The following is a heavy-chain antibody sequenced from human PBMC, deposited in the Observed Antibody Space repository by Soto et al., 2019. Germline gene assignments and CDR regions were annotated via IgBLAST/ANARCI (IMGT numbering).Heavy chain of an antibody. CDR2: IAYEGSNK. CDR3: ARYSGKYQGPIDY. J-gene: IGHJ4*02. D-gene: IGHD1-26*01. Sequence: GGSLRLSCAASGFTFGHYGIHWVRQAPGKGLEWVAVIAYEGSNKHYADSVKGRFTVSRDNSKNTLYLQMNSLGAEDTAVYFCARYSGKYQGPIDYWGQGTMVTVSS. V-gene: IGHV3-30*03. CDR1: GFTFGHYG.